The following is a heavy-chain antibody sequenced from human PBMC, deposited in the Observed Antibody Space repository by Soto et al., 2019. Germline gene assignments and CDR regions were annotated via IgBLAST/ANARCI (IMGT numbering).Heavy chain of an antibody. Sequence: QEQLVQSGAEVKKPGASLKVSCKASGYTFTDYYIHWVRQAPGQGLEWVGWINPDSGGTNLAQRFQGRVTMTSDTSINTAYMELSSLRSNDTAVYYCAIRTGQLAIISEFDYDWFFEVWGRGTLVTVSS. CDR2: INPDSGGT. J-gene: IGHJ2*01. CDR3: AIRTGQLAIISEFDYDWFFEV. CDR1: GYTFTDYY. D-gene: IGHD2-2*02. V-gene: IGHV1-2*02.